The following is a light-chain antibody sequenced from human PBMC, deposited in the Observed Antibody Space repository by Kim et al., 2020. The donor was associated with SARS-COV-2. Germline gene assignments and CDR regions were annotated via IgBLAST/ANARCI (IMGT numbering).Light chain of an antibody. Sequence: SPGERATLSCRASQSIGTYVAWYQQKSGRAPRLPIFGAIRRATGTPDRFSGSGSGTDFTLTISSLEPEDFAVYYCQQRFSWPPLTFGGGTKVDIK. V-gene: IGKV3-11*01. CDR1: QSIGTY. J-gene: IGKJ4*01. CDR3: QQRFSWPPLT. CDR2: GAI.